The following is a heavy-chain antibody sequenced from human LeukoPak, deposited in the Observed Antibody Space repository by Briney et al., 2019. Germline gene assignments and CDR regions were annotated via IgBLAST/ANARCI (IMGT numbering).Heavy chain of an antibody. CDR2: IRYDGTNK. V-gene: IGHV3-30*02. Sequence: GGSLRLSCAVSGFTFSSYGMHWVRQAPGKGLEWVAFIRYDGTNKYYADSVKGRFTISRDNAKNSLYLQMNSLRAEDTAVYYCARDHIVVVTANSMDVWGKGTTVTVSS. J-gene: IGHJ6*03. D-gene: IGHD2-21*02. CDR3: ARDHIVVVTANSMDV. CDR1: GFTFSSYG.